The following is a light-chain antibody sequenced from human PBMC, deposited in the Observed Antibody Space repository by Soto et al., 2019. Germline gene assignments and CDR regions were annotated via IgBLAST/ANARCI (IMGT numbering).Light chain of an antibody. CDR2: KAS. J-gene: IGKJ1*01. V-gene: IGKV1-5*03. Sequence: DIQMTQSPSTLSASVGDRVTITCRASQSISSWLAWYQQKPGKAPKLLIYKASSLESGVPSRFSGSGSGTEFTRTNSSLQPDDSATYYCQQYNSYWTFGQGTKVDIK. CDR3: QQYNSYWT. CDR1: QSISSW.